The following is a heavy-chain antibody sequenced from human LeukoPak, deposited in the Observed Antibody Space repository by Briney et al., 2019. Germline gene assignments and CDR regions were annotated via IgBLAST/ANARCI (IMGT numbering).Heavy chain of an antibody. CDR3: ARLRLLFYRWFDP. CDR2: ISHSGST. D-gene: IGHD5-18*01. Sequence: SETLSLTCAVYGWTFSGYYWNWIRQPPGKGLEWIAEISHSGSTNYNPSLKNRVTISVDTSKNQFSLKLSSVTAADTAVYYCARLRLLFYRWFDPWGQGTLVTVSS. J-gene: IGHJ5*02. V-gene: IGHV4-34*01. CDR1: GWTFSGYY.